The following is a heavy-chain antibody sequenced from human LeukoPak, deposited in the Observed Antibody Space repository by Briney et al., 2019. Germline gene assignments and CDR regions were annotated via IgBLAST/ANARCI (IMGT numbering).Heavy chain of an antibody. CDR2: ISYDGSNK. V-gene: IGHV3-30*18. D-gene: IGHD6-19*01. J-gene: IGHJ4*02. CDR1: GFTFSSYG. Sequence: PGGSLRLSCAASGFTFSSYGMHWVRQAPGKGLEWVAVISYDGSNKYYADSVKGRFTISRDNSKNTLYLQMNSLRAEDTAVYYCAKAGPWAGSGCDYWGQGTLVTVSS. CDR3: AKAGPWAGSGCDY.